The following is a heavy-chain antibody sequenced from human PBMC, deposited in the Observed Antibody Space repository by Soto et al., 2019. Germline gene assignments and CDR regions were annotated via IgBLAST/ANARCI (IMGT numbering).Heavy chain of an antibody. CDR1: GGSVSCGSYY. J-gene: IGHJ6*01. D-gene: IGHD4-17*01. Sequence: QVQLQESGPGLVQPSETLYLTYTVSGGSVSCGSYYCNWIRQPPGKGLEWLGSIYFSGRTYYHSSRKSRLTISIDTCNTQFSLKLTSATSADTAVYYCSTDVDFGEEDVGGQGTTVTVSS. V-gene: IGHV4-61*01. CDR2: IYFSGRT. CDR3: STDVDFGEEDV.